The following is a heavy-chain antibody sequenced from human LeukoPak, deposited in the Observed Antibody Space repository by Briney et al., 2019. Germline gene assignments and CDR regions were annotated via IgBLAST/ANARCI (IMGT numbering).Heavy chain of an antibody. V-gene: IGHV3-9*01. CDR3: AKDIGVVNPYYYYGMDV. CDR2: ISWNSGSI. J-gene: IGHJ6*02. CDR1: GFTFDDYA. Sequence: GRSLGLSCAASGFTFDDYAMHWVRQAPGKGLEWVSGISWNSGSIGYADSVKGRFTISRDNAKNSLYLQMNSLRAEDTALYCCAKDIGVVNPYYYYGMDVWGQGTTVTVSS. D-gene: IGHD3-3*01.